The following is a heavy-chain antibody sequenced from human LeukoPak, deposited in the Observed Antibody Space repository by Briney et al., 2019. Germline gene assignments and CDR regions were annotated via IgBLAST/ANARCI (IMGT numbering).Heavy chain of an antibody. CDR2: ISAYNGDT. V-gene: IGHV1-18*01. CDR1: GYTFTTYG. J-gene: IGHJ4*02. CDR3: ARDHSSSCQLLDY. Sequence: ASVKVSCKASGYTFTTYGVTWVRQAPRQGPEWMGWISAYNGDTKYAQKFQGRITMTTDTSTNTAYMELRSLRSDDTAVYYCARDHSSSCQLLDYWGQGTLVTVSS. D-gene: IGHD6-13*01.